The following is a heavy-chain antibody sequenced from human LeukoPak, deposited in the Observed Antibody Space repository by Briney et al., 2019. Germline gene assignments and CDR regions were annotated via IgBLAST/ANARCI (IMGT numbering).Heavy chain of an antibody. Sequence: KPSETLSLTCTVSGGSISSSSYYWGWIRQPPGKGLEWIGSIYYSGSTYYNPSLKSRVTISVDTSKNQFSLKLSSVTAADTAAYYCARPSLSGPFYYWGQGTLVTVSS. CDR2: IYYSGST. V-gene: IGHV4-39*01. J-gene: IGHJ4*02. CDR1: GGSISSSSYY. CDR3: ARPSLSGPFYY. D-gene: IGHD2/OR15-2a*01.